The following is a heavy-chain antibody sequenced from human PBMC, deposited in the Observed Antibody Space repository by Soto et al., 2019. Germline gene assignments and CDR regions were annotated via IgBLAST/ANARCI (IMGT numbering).Heavy chain of an antibody. J-gene: IGHJ4*02. Sequence: QVQLVQSGPEVKKPGASVTVSCKTSGYTFTDHGIDWVRQAPGQGLEWVGWVNSYNGNTNYAYNLKDRVIMTTDASTSTAYMELRGLRSDDTAVYYCAREVEGSYSPADFWGQGTPVTVSS. CDR1: GYTFTDHG. V-gene: IGHV1-18*01. CDR3: AREVEGSYSPADF. CDR2: VNSYNGNT. D-gene: IGHD3-10*01.